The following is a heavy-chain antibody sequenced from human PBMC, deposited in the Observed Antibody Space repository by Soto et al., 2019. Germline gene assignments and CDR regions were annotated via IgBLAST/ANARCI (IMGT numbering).Heavy chain of an antibody. CDR1: GGSINDYY. J-gene: IGHJ4*01. CDR3: VAGPYRAKSAY. V-gene: IGHV4-59*01. Sequence: QVQLQESGPGLVKPSETLSLTCTVSGGSINDYYWSWTRQPPGKGLEWIAYGLRPDYTGYNPALRNRVTISSDTSKNQFSLRLISVTAADTAVYCCVAGPYRAKSAYWGQGTLVTVSS. CDR2: GLRPDYT.